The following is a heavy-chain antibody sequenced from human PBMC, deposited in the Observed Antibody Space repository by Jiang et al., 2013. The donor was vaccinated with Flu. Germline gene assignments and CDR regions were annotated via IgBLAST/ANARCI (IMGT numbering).Heavy chain of an antibody. CDR1: GYTFTSYG. V-gene: IGHV1-18*04. J-gene: IGHJ4*02. Sequence: GYTFTSYGISWVRQAPGQGLEWMGWISAYNGNTNYAQKLQGRVTMTTDTSTSTAYMELRSLRSDDTAVYYCARYKSSGWSGYFDYWGQGTLVTVSS. D-gene: IGHD6-19*01. CDR2: ISAYNGNT. CDR3: ARYKSSGWSGYFDY.